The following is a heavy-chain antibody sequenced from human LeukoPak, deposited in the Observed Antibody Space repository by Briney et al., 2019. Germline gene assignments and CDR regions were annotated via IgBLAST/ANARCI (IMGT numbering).Heavy chain of an antibody. D-gene: IGHD2-15*01. CDR2: MNPNSGNT. CDR1: GTLIGYY. V-gene: IGHV1-8*03. CDR3: ARGRRYCSGGSCYILDP. J-gene: IGHJ5*02. Sequence: ASVKVSCKASGTLIGYYMHWVRQATGQGLEWRGWMNPNSGNTGYAQKFQGRVTITRNTSISTAYMELSSLRSEDTAVYYCARGRRYCSGGSCYILDPWGQGTLVTVSS.